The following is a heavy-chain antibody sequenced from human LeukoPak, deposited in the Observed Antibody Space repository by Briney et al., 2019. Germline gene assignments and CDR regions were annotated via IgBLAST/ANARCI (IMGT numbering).Heavy chain of an antibody. D-gene: IGHD3-22*01. V-gene: IGHV3-23*01. Sequence: GGSLRLSCAASGFTFSTYTMYWVRQPPGKGLEWVSAISGSGGSTYYADSVKGRFTISRDNSKNTLYLQMNSLRAEDTAVYYCARSGSGYYYIFDYWGQGTLVTVSS. CDR3: ARSGSGYYYIFDY. CDR1: GFTFSTYT. J-gene: IGHJ4*02. CDR2: ISGSGGST.